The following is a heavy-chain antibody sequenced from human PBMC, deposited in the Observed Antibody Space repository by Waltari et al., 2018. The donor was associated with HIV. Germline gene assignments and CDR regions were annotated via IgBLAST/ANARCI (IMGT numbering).Heavy chain of an antibody. Sequence: EVQLVESGGGLVQPGGSLRLSCAASGFPFSSYWMPWLSQAPGKGLVWVSRINTDGSSTNYADSVKGRFTISRDNAKNTLYLQMNGLRAKDTAVYYCARDLYSRNGDDYWGQGTLVTISS. CDR3: ARDLYSRNGDDY. CDR1: GFPFSSYW. J-gene: IGHJ4*02. V-gene: IGHV3-74*01. CDR2: INTDGSST. D-gene: IGHD6-13*01.